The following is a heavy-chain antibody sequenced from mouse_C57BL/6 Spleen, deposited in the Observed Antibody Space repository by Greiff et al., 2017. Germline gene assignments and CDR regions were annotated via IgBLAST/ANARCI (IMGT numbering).Heavy chain of an antibody. CDR3: ARDGTLYAMDY. J-gene: IGHJ4*01. CDR1: GYTFTSYW. CDR2: IHPNSGST. V-gene: IGHV1-64*01. Sequence: VQLQQPGAELVKPGASVKLSCKASGYTFTSYWMHWVEQRPGQGLEWIGIIHPNSGSTNYNEKFKSKATLTVDKSSSTAYMQLSSLTSEDSAVYYCARDGTLYAMDYWGQGTSVTVSS. D-gene: IGHD1-1*01.